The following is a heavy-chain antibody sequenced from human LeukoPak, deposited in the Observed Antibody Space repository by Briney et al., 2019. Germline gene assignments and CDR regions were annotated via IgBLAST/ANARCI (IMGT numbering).Heavy chain of an antibody. CDR3: ARDLTRVLLWFGEFGY. D-gene: IGHD3-10*01. CDR1: GYTFTSYG. V-gene: IGHV1-18*01. CDR2: ISAYNGNT. J-gene: IGHJ4*02. Sequence: ASVKVPCKASGYTFTSYGISWVRQAPGQGLEWMGWISAYNGNTNYAQKLQGRVTMTTDTSTSTAYMELRSLRSDDTAVYYCARDLTRVLLWFGEFGYWGQGTLVTVSS.